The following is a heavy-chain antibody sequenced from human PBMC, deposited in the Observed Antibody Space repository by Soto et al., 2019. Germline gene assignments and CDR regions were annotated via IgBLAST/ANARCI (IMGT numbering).Heavy chain of an antibody. J-gene: IGHJ4*02. Sequence: GGSLRLSXAASGFTFSDYYMSWIRQAPGKGLEWVSYISSSGSTIYYADSVKGRFTISRDNAKNSLYLQMNSLRAEDTAVYYCAPELGYCSGGSCLDYWGQGTPVTVSS. CDR1: GFTFSDYY. CDR2: ISSSGSTI. CDR3: APELGYCSGGSCLDY. V-gene: IGHV3-11*01. D-gene: IGHD2-15*01.